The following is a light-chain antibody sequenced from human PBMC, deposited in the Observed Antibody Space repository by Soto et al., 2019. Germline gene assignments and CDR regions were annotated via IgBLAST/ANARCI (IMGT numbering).Light chain of an antibody. Sequence: QSALTQPASVSGSPGQSITISCTATSTDVGVDNYVAWYQQYPGKAPKLMIYEVINRPSGVSNRFSGSKSGNTASLIISGLQAEDEADYYCSSYRRSSTLVFGGGTKLTVL. CDR2: EVI. CDR1: STDVGVDNY. V-gene: IGLV2-14*01. CDR3: SSYRRSSTLV. J-gene: IGLJ2*01.